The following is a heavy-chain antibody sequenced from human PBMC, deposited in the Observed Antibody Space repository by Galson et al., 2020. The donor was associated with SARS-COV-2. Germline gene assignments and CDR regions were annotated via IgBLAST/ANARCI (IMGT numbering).Heavy chain of an antibody. Sequence: SQTLSLTCTVPGGSISSGSYYWSWIRQPAGKGLEWIGRIYTSGSTNYNPSLTSRVTISVDTSKNQFSLKLSSVTAADTAVYYCAREARVTFGRVANWFGPWGQGTLVTVSS. CDR3: AREARVTFGRVANWFGP. D-gene: IGHD3-16*01. CDR2: IYTSGST. J-gene: IGHJ5*02. CDR1: GGSISSGSYY. V-gene: IGHV4-61*02.